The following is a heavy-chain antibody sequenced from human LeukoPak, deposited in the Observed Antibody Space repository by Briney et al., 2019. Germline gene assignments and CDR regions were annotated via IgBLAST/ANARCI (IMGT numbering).Heavy chain of an antibody. Sequence: SETLFLTCTVSGGSISSYYWSWLRQPPGKGLEWIGYIYYSGSTNYNPSLKSRVTISVDTSKNQFSLKLNSVTAADTAVYYCARVSGYDWESFYDYWGQGTLVTVSS. CDR2: IYYSGST. D-gene: IGHD5-12*01. CDR1: GGSISSYY. V-gene: IGHV4-59*13. CDR3: ARVSGYDWESFYDY. J-gene: IGHJ4*02.